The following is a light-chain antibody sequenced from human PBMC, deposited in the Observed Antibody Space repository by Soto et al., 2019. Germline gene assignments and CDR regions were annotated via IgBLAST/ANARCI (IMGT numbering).Light chain of an antibody. V-gene: IGLV2-11*01. CDR3: CSYAGSYTFV. CDR1: SSDVGGYKY. J-gene: IGLJ1*01. CDR2: DVS. Sequence: QSVLTQPRSVSGSPGQSVTISCAGTSSDVGGYKYVSWYQQHPGKAPKLMIYDVSKRPSGVPDRFSGSKSGNTGSLTISGLQAEDEADYFCCSYAGSYTFVFGTGTKVTVL.